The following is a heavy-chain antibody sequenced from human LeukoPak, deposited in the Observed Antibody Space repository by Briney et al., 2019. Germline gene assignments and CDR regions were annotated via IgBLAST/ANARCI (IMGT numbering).Heavy chain of an antibody. V-gene: IGHV1-8*01. CDR2: MNPNSGNT. D-gene: IGHD3-22*01. CDR3: ATAYFYDSVGYYYAFDY. CDR1: GYTFTSYD. Sequence: ASVKVSCKASGYTFTSYDINWVRQATGQGLEWMGWMNPNSGNTGYAQKFQGRVTMTRNTSISTAYMELSSLRSEDTAVYYCATAYFYDSVGYYYAFDYWGQGTLVTVSS. J-gene: IGHJ4*02.